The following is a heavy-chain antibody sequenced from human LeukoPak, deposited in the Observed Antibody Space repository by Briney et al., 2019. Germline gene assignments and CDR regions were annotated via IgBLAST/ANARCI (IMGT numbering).Heavy chain of an antibody. D-gene: IGHD5-24*01. Sequence: PSETLSLTCTVSNDSFSNYYWTWIRQSPGKALEWIGYVYYTDKTHYNPSLKSRVFISADTSQNQFSLRLSSVTAADTAVYYCARASMRRRDGYNRHYEIDHWGQGTLVTVPS. J-gene: IGHJ1*01. CDR3: ARASMRRRDGYNRHYEIDH. CDR2: VYYTDKT. V-gene: IGHV4-59*01. CDR1: NDSFSNYY.